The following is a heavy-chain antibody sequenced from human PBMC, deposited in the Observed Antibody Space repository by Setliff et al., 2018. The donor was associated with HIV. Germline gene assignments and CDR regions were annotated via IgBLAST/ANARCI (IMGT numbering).Heavy chain of an antibody. Sequence: SETLSLTCTVSGGSISSGTYYWSWIRQHPGKGLEWIGYIYYSGSTYYNPSLKSRVTISVDTSRNQFSLKLSSVTAADTAVYYCARSRLHYYDSSGYYPSYFDYWGQGTLVTVSS. D-gene: IGHD3-22*01. CDR2: IYYSGST. CDR3: ARSRLHYYDSSGYYPSYFDY. CDR1: GGSISSGTYY. J-gene: IGHJ4*02. V-gene: IGHV4-31*03.